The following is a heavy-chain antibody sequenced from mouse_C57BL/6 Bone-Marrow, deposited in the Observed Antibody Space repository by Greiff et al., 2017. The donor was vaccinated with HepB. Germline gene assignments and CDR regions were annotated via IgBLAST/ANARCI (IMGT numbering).Heavy chain of an antibody. CDR2: IYPSDSET. V-gene: IGHV1-61*01. D-gene: IGHD2-4*01. CDR1: GYTFPSYW. J-gene: IGHJ3*01. CDR3: ARGLRAY. Sequence: QVQLQQPGAELVRPGSSVTLSCKASGYTFPSYWMDWVKQRPGQGLEWIGNIYPSDSETHYNQQFKDKATLTVDKSSSTAYMQLSSLTSEDSAVYYCARGLRAYWGQGTLVTVSA.